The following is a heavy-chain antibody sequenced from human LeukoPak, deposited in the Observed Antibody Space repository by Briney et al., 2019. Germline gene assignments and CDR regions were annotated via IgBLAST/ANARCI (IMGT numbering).Heavy chain of an antibody. CDR1: GGSVSSGSYY. Sequence: PSETLFLTCTVSGGSVSSGSYYWSWIRQPPGKGLEWIGYIYYSGSTNYNPSLKSRVTISVDTSKNQFSLKLSSVTAADTAVYYCARLQRTLDAFDIWGQGTMVTVSS. CDR2: IYYSGST. V-gene: IGHV4-61*01. CDR3: ARLQRTLDAFDI. D-gene: IGHD1-14*01. J-gene: IGHJ3*02.